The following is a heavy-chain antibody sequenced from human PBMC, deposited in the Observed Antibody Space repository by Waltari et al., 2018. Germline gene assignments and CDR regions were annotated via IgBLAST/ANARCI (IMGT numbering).Heavy chain of an antibody. D-gene: IGHD3-3*01. CDR3: ARAPRDFWSGYYTGLPFDY. CDR1: GGSISSSSYY. J-gene: IGHJ4*02. V-gene: IGHV4-39*07. CDR2: IYYSGST. Sequence: QLQLQESGPGLVKPSETLSLTCTVSGGSISSSSYYWGWIRQPPGKGLEWIGSIYYSGSTYYNPSRKSRVTISVDTSKNQFSLKLSSVTAADTAVYYCARAPRDFWSGYYTGLPFDYWGQGTLVTVSS.